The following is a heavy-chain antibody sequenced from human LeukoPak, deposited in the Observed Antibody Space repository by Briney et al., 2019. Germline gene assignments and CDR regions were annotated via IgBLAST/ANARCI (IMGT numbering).Heavy chain of an antibody. J-gene: IGHJ4*02. CDR3: ARQRRSYYYFDY. CDR1: GGSISSGSYY. V-gene: IGHV4-61*02. CDR2: IYTSGST. Sequence: PSQTLSLTCTVSGGSISSGSYYWSWIRQPAGKGLEWIGRIYTSGSTNYNPSLKSRVTISVDTSKNQFSLKLSSVTAADTAVYYCARQRRSYYYFDYWGQGTLVTVSS. D-gene: IGHD1-26*01.